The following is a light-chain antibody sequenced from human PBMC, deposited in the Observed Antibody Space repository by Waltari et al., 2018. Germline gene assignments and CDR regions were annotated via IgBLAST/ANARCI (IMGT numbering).Light chain of an antibody. V-gene: IGKV3-15*01. J-gene: IGKJ1*01. CDR2: GAS. CDR1: QSVSNS. Sequence: MTQSPATLSVSPGERATLSCRASQSVSNSLAWYQQNPGQAPRLLIFGASTRATGIPARFSGSGSGTEFTLTISSLQSEDFAVYYCQQYDTWPRTFGQGTKVEIK. CDR3: QQYDTWPRT.